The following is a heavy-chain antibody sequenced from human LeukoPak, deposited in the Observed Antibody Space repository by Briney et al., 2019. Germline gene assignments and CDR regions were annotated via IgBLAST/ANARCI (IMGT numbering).Heavy chain of an antibody. V-gene: IGHV1-2*02. D-gene: IGHD3-10*01. CDR1: GYTFTGYY. J-gene: IGHJ4*02. CDR3: ARAHPRRITKFDY. Sequence: ASVKVSCKASGYTFTGYYMHWVRQAPGQGLEWMGWINPNSGGTNYAQKFQGRVTMTRDTSISTAYMELSRLRSDDTAVYYCARAHPRRITKFDYWGQGTLVTVSS. CDR2: INPNSGGT.